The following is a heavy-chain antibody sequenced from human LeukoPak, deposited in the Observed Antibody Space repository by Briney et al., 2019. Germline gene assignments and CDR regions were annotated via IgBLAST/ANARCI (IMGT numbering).Heavy chain of an antibody. Sequence: PGGSLRLSCAASGFTFSSYWMHWVRQAPGKGPVWVSRIYTDGRTTTYADAVRGRFTISRDNSKNTLFLQMNSLRVEDTAVYYCANLRGRGAYACSGASCYSYWGQGTLVTVSP. D-gene: IGHD2-15*01. J-gene: IGHJ4*02. CDR3: ANLRGRGAYACSGASCYSY. CDR1: GFTFSSYW. CDR2: IYTDGRTT. V-gene: IGHV3-74*01.